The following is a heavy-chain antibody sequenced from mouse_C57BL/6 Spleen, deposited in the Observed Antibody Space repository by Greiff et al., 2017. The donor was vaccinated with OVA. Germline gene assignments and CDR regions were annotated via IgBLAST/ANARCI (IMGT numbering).Heavy chain of an antibody. Sequence: VQLQQPGAELVRPGYSVKLSCKASGYTFTSYWMDWVKQRPGQGLEWIGNIYPSDSETHYNQKFKDKATLTVDKSSSTAYMQLSSLTSEDSAVYYCARSGSSGYEFAYWGQGTLVTVSA. CDR1: GYTFTSYW. CDR3: ARSGSSGYEFAY. D-gene: IGHD3-2*02. V-gene: IGHV1-61*01. J-gene: IGHJ3*01. CDR2: IYPSDSET.